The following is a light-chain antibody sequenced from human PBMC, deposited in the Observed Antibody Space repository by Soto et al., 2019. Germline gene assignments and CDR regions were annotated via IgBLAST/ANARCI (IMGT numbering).Light chain of an antibody. Sequence: QSALTQPASVSGSPGQSITISCTGTSSDVGGYNYVSWYQKHPGKAPKLMIYDVRIRPSGVSNRFSDSKSGNTASLTSSGLPADDEADYYCNSYTTSTTILLFGGGTKLTVL. CDR1: SSDVGGYNY. J-gene: IGLJ2*01. V-gene: IGLV2-14*03. CDR3: NSYTTSTTILL. CDR2: DVR.